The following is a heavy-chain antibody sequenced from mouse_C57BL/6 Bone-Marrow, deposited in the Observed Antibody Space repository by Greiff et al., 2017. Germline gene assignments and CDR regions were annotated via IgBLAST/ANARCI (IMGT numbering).Heavy chain of an antibody. J-gene: IGHJ3*01. V-gene: IGHV1-63*01. CDR2: IYPGGGYT. CDR3: ARYDDYDGFAY. D-gene: IGHD2-4*01. Sequence: LQESGAELVRPGTSVKMSCKASGYTFTNYWIGWAKQRPGHGLEWIGDIYPGGGYTNYNEKFKGKATLTADKSSSTAYMQFSSLTSEDSAIYYCARYDDYDGFAYWGQGTLVTVSA. CDR1: GYTFTNYW.